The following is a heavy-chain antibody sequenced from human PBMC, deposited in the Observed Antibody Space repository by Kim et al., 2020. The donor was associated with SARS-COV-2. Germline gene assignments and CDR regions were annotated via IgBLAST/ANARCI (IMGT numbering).Heavy chain of an antibody. CDR2: INHSGST. CDR1: GGSFSGYY. D-gene: IGHD2-15*01. V-gene: IGHV4-34*01. Sequence: SETLSLTCAVYGGSFSGYYWSWIRQPPGKGLEWIGEINHSGSTNYNPSLKSRVTISVDTSKNQFSLKLSSVTAADTAVYYCAREVAASRAYFDYWGQGTLVTVSS. J-gene: IGHJ4*02. CDR3: AREVAASRAYFDY.